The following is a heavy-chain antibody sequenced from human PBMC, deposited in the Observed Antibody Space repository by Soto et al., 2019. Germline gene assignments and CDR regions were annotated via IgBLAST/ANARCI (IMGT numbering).Heavy chain of an antibody. Sequence: GGSLRLSCAASGFTFSSYGMHWVRQAPGKGLEWVAVISYDGSNKYYADSVKGRFTISRDNSKNTLYLQMNSLRAEDTAVYYCAKDVYTAAILQLPDYWGQGTLVTVSS. CDR1: GFTFSSYG. V-gene: IGHV3-30*18. J-gene: IGHJ4*02. CDR2: ISYDGSNK. CDR3: AKDVYTAAILQLPDY. D-gene: IGHD2-2*01.